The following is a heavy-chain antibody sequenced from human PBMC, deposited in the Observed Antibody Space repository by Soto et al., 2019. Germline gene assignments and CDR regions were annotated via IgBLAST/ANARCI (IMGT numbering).Heavy chain of an antibody. CDR3: ARGGSSGWEEDAFDI. CDR1: GYTFTSYY. Sequence: ASVKVSCKASGYTFTSYYMHWVRQAPGQGLEWMGIINPSGGNTSYAQKFQGRVTMTRNTSTSTAYMELSSLRSEDTAVYYCARGGSSGWEEDAFDIWGQGTMVTVSS. CDR2: INPSGGNT. J-gene: IGHJ3*02. D-gene: IGHD6-19*01. V-gene: IGHV1-46*01.